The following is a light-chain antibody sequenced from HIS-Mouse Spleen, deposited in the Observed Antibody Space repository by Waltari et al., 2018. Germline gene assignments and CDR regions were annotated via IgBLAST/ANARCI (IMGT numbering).Light chain of an antibody. CDR1: QSVSSY. Sequence: EIVLTQSPATLSLSPGERATLSCRASQSVSSYLAWYQQKPGQAPRRLIYDASNRATGIPARLSGSGSGTDFTLTISSLEPEDFAVYYCQQRSNWAITFGQGTRLEIK. V-gene: IGKV3-11*01. CDR2: DAS. J-gene: IGKJ5*01. CDR3: QQRSNWAIT.